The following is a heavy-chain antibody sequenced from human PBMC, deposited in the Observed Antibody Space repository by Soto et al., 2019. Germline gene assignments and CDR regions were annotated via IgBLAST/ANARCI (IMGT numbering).Heavy chain of an antibody. J-gene: IGHJ6*02. V-gene: IGHV3-30*18. CDR3: AKTVEMATISFYYYGMDV. Sequence: QVQLVESGGGVVQPGRSLRLSCAASGFTFSSHGMHWVRQAPGKGLEWVAVISYVGNNKYCADSVKGRFTISRDISKNTLYLQMNSLRAEDTAVYYCAKTVEMATISFYYYGMDVWGQGTTVTVSS. CDR1: GFTFSSHG. CDR2: ISYVGNNK. D-gene: IGHD5-12*01.